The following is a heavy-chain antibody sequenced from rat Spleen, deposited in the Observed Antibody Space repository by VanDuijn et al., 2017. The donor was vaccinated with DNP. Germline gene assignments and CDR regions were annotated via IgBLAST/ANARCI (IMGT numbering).Heavy chain of an antibody. CDR3: ARRLFNSGSNAHCYVAF. CDR1: GYTFTSYY. D-gene: IGHD1-3*01. J-gene: IGHJ1*01. Sequence: QVQLQQSGGELAKPGSSVKISCKASGYTFTSYYIGWIKQTTGQGLEYFGYINTGSGGTNYNEKFKGRATLNVDKSSSTAFMQLSSLTPDVSAVYYCARRLFNSGSNAHCYVAFWGPGTMVTVSS. V-gene: IGHV1-43*01. CDR2: INTGSGGT.